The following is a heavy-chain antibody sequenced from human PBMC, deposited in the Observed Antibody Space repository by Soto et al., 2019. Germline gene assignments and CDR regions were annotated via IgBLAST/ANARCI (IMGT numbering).Heavy chain of an antibody. J-gene: IGHJ4*02. CDR2: IRTKSNHYAT. CDR1: GLSFSDSG. CDR3: TRLHFIVEPGINY. D-gene: IGHD6-13*01. Sequence: GGPLRLSCAASGLSFSDSGIHWVRQASGKGLEWVGRIRTKSNHYATAYAASVKGRFTISRDDSRNTAYLQMNSLETEDTAVYYCTRLHFIVEPGINYWGQGTLVTVSS. V-gene: IGHV3-73*01.